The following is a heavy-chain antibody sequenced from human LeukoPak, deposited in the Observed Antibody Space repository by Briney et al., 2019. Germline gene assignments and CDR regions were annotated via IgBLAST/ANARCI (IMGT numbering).Heavy chain of an antibody. D-gene: IGHD5-18*01. Sequence: VASVKLSCKASGYTFTSYGISWVRQAPGQGLEWMGWISAYNGNTNYAQKLQGRVTMTTDTSTSTAYMELRSLRSDDTAVYYCARRGYSYGSHWFDPWGQGTLVTVSS. CDR1: GYTFTSYG. J-gene: IGHJ5*02. CDR3: ARRGYSYGSHWFDP. V-gene: IGHV1-18*01. CDR2: ISAYNGNT.